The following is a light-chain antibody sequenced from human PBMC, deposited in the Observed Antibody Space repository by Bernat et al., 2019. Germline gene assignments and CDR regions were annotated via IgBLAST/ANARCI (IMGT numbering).Light chain of an antibody. CDR3: QQYNNWPPIT. CDR2: STS. V-gene: IGKV3-15*01. CDR1: QSVSSN. J-gene: IGKJ5*01. Sequence: ELVMTQSPATLSVSPGERATLSCRASQSVSSNLAWYQQKPGQAPRLLIYSTSTRATGIPARFSGTGSGTEFPLTISSLHSEDFAVYYCQQYNNWPPITFGQGTRLEIK.